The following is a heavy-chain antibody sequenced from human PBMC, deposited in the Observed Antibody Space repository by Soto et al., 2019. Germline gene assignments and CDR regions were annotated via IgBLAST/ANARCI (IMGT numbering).Heavy chain of an antibody. V-gene: IGHV3-74*01. CDR2: IGGDGSST. CDR1: GFTFNNYW. Sequence: GGSLRLSCVAAGFTFNNYWMHWVREVPGKGLMWVSRIGGDGSSTSYADSVKGRFTISRDNAKNTLYLQMNSLRAEDTAVYYCAREGSYSSGWYRDWGQGTLVTVSS. J-gene: IGHJ4*02. CDR3: AREGSYSSGWYRD. D-gene: IGHD6-19*01.